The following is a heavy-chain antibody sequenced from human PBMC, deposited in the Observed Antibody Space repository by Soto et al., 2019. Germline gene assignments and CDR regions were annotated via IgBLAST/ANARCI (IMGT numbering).Heavy chain of an antibody. D-gene: IGHD2-21*01. J-gene: IGHJ4*02. CDR2: ITGSGGAM. CDR1: GFDFSGSE. CDR3: AKVAPFILGSPF. Sequence: VGSLRLSCTASGFDFSGSEMNWFRQAPGKGLEWVAYITGSGGAMFHADSLKGRFSISRDNAKNSLFLEMNNLTADDAGVYYCAKVAPFILGSPFWGQGTLVTVS. V-gene: IGHV3-48*03.